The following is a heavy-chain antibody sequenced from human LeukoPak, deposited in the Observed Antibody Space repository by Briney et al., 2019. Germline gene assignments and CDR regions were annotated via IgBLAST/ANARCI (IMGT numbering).Heavy chain of an antibody. J-gene: IGHJ4*02. D-gene: IGHD3-10*01. Sequence: GGSLRLSCAASGFTFTSYNMNWVRQAPGKGLEWVSCISSSSSYMYYADSVKGRFTISRDNAENSLYLQMNSLRAEDTAVYHCARDMDGYFDYWGQGTLVTVSS. CDR1: GFTFTSYN. V-gene: IGHV3-21*01. CDR3: ARDMDGYFDY. CDR2: ISSSSSYM.